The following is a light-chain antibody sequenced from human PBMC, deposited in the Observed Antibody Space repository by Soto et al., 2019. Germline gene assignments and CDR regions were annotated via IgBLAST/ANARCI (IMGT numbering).Light chain of an antibody. V-gene: IGLV2-8*01. J-gene: IGLJ1*01. CDR2: EIN. CDR3: SSFAGSNNFPYV. Sequence: QSVLTQPPSASGSPGQSVTISCTGTSXDVGAYDYVSWYQQHPGKAPKLMIYEINKRPSGVPDRFSGSKSGNTASLTVSGLQAEDEADYYCSSFAGSNNFPYVFGTGTKVTV. CDR1: SXDVGAYDY.